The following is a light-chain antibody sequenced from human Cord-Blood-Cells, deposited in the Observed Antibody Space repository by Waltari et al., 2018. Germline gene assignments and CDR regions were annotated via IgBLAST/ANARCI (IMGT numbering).Light chain of an antibody. J-gene: IGLJ3*02. CDR2: ELS. CDR1: SSDVGGYNY. V-gene: IGLV2-8*01. Sequence: QSALTQPPSASGSPGQSVTISCTGTSSDVGGYNYVPWYQQHPGKAPKRMIDELSKRPSGVPDRFSGSKSGNTASLTVSGLQAEDEADYYCSSYAGSNRVFGGGTKLTVL. CDR3: SSYAGSNRV.